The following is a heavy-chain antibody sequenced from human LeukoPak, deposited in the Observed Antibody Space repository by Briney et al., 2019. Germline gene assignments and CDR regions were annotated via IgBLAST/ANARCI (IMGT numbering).Heavy chain of an antibody. D-gene: IGHD3-10*01. CDR3: ARTIALRECCPPSFWFDP. CDR2: IYYSGST. CDR1: GGSISSYY. V-gene: IGHV4-59*01. J-gene: IGHJ5*02. Sequence: PSETLSLTCTVSGGSISSYYWSWFRQPPGKGLEWIGYIYYSGSTNYKPSLQCGVNIPVDTSKNQFPLKLSSVTAADTAVYYCARTIALRECCPPSFWFDPWGQGTLVTVSS.